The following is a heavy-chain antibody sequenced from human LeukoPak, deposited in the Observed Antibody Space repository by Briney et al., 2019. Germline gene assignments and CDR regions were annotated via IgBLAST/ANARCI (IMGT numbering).Heavy chain of an antibody. CDR3: SSMILVVITSRKAFDI. J-gene: IGHJ3*02. Sequence: PGGSLRLSCAASGFTFDDYAMHWVRQAPGKGLERVSLISGDGGSTYYADSVKGRFTISRDNSKNSLYLQMNSLRTEDTALYYCSSMILVVITSRKAFDIWGQGTMVTVSS. CDR1: GFTFDDYA. CDR2: ISGDGGST. D-gene: IGHD3-22*01. V-gene: IGHV3-43*02.